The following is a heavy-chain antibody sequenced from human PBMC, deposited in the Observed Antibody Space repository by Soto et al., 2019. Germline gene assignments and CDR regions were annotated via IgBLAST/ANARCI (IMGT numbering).Heavy chain of an antibody. Sequence: ASVKVSCKASGYTFTSYGISWVRQAPGQGLEWMGWISAYNGNTNYAQKLQGRVTMTTDTSTSTAYMELRSLRSDDTAVYYCARGNQLLFPGYYYYMDVWGKGTTVTVSS. D-gene: IGHD2-2*01. CDR1: GYTFTSYG. CDR2: ISAYNGNT. CDR3: ARGNQLLFPGYYYYMDV. V-gene: IGHV1-18*01. J-gene: IGHJ6*03.